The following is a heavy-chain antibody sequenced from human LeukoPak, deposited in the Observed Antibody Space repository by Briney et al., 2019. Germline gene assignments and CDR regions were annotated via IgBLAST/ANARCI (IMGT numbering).Heavy chain of an antibody. J-gene: IGHJ4*02. CDR2: ISSSSSYI. CDR1: GFTFSSYS. Sequence: PGWSLRLSCAASGFTFSSYSMNWVRQAPGKGLAWVSSISSSSSYIYYEDSVKGRFNISRENAKNSMDLQMKRLRAEDTAVYYCARVGYSSGWYEGYWGQGTLVTVSS. CDR3: ARVGYSSGWYEGY. V-gene: IGHV3-21*01. D-gene: IGHD6-19*01.